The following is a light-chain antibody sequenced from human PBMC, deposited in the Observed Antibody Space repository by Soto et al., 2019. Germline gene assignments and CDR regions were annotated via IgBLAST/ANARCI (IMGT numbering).Light chain of an antibody. CDR2: DAS. J-gene: IGKJ1*01. CDR3: QQFKDYVWT. V-gene: IGKV1-5*01. CDR1: QSIERY. Sequence: DIQMTQSPSTLSASVGDRVTITCRASQSIERYMAWYQQKPGRAPSLIIYDASTLERGVPSRFSGSGSGTEFTLIISNLQPDDFATYYCQQFKDYVWTFGQGTKVDIK.